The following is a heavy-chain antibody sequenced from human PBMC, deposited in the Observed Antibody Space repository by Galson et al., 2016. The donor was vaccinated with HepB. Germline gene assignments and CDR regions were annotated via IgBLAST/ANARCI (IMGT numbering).Heavy chain of an antibody. Sequence: SSVKVSCKASGGTFSSYSISWVRQAPGQGLEWMGGIIPIFGTVNYAQKFQGRVTMTADDFTSTAYMELGNLRYEDTAVYSCARGMSGYSYGFESYFDWWGQGTLVTVSA. CDR2: IIPIFGTV. V-gene: IGHV1-69*13. CDR1: GGTFSSYS. CDR3: ARGMSGYSYGFESYFDW. D-gene: IGHD5-18*01. J-gene: IGHJ4*02.